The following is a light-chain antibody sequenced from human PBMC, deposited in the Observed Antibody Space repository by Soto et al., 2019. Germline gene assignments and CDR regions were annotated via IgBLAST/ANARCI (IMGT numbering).Light chain of an antibody. V-gene: IGKV3-11*01. CDR2: DAS. CDR3: QRRSNWPLT. CDR1: QSVSSY. Sequence: EIVLTQSPATLSLSPGERATLSCRASQSVSSYLAWYQQKPGQAPRLLIYDASNRATGIPARFSGSGSGTDFTLTISSLEPEDFAVYYCQRRSNWPLTFGGGT. J-gene: IGKJ4*01.